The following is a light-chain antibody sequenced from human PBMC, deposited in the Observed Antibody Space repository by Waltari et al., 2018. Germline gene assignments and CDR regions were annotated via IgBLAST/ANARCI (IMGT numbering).Light chain of an antibody. Sequence: EIVLTQSPGKLSLSPGERATLSCRASQSFSRALAWYQQKPGQPPRLLIYDTSTRAIGVPDRFSGGGSGTDFSLTISRLEPEDFAVYYCQHYVRLPVTFGRGTTVEIK. CDR1: QSFSRA. V-gene: IGKV3-20*01. CDR3: QHYVRLPVT. CDR2: DTS. J-gene: IGKJ4*02.